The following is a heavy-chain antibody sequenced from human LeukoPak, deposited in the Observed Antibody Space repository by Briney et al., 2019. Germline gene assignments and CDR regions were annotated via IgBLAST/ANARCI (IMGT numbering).Heavy chain of an antibody. D-gene: IGHD7-27*01. V-gene: IGHV3-23*01. CDR1: GFTFSSYA. Sequence: PGGSLRLSSAASGFTFSSYAMSWVRQAPGKGLEWVSGISGSGGSTYYADSVKGRFTISRDNSKNTLYLQMNSLRAEDTAVYYCATTADYWGSYGWGQGTLVTVSS. CDR3: ATTADYWGSYG. J-gene: IGHJ4*02. CDR2: ISGSGGST.